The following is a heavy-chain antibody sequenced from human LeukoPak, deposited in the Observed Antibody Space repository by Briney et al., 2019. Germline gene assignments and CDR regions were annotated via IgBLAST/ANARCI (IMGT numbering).Heavy chain of an antibody. CDR1: GFTFSSNY. Sequence: GGSLRLSCAASGFTFSSNYMSCVRQAPGKGLEWVSVIYSCGSTYYSDSVKGRFTISRDNSKNTLYLQMNSLRAEDTDVYYCARGDGVQFDYWGQGTLVTVSS. CDR3: ARGDGVQFDY. V-gene: IGHV3-66*01. CDR2: IYSCGST. J-gene: IGHJ4*02. D-gene: IGHD3-10*01.